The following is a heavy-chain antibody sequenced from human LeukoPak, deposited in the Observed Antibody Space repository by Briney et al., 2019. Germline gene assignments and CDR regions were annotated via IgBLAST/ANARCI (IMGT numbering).Heavy chain of an antibody. Sequence: PSETLSLTCAVYGGSFSGYYWSWIRQPPGKGLEWIGEINHSGSTNYNPSLKSRVTISVDTSKNQFSLKLSSVTAADTAVYYCASTESIGVAGGFDYWGQGSLVTVSS. D-gene: IGHD6-19*01. CDR2: INHSGST. J-gene: IGHJ4*02. CDR3: ASTESIGVAGGFDY. V-gene: IGHV4-34*01. CDR1: GGSFSGYY.